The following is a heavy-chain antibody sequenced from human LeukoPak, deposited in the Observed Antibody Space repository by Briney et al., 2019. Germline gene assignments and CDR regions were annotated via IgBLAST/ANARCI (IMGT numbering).Heavy chain of an antibody. Sequence: GGSLRLPCESSGFPFSSYSITWVRQAPGKGWEGVSSISSSSSYIYYADSVKGRFAIARDNAKNSLYLQLTSRRAEDTAVYYCARDRYGSGISCDYWGQGTLVTVSS. CDR2: ISSSSSYI. D-gene: IGHD3-10*01. J-gene: IGHJ4*02. CDR1: GFPFSSYS. CDR3: ARDRYGSGISCDY. V-gene: IGHV3-21*01.